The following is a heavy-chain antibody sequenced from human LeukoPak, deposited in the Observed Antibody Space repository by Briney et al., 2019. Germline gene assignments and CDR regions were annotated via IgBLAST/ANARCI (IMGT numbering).Heavy chain of an antibody. J-gene: IGHJ4*02. D-gene: IGHD3-10*01. CDR3: ATIGSGSYDY. CDR1: GYTLTELS. Sequence: EASVKVSCKVSGYTLTELSMHWVRQAPGNGLEWMGGFDPEDGETIYAQKFQGRVTMTEDTSTDTAYMELSSLRSEDTAVYYCATIGSGSYDYWGQGTLVTVSS. V-gene: IGHV1-24*01. CDR2: FDPEDGET.